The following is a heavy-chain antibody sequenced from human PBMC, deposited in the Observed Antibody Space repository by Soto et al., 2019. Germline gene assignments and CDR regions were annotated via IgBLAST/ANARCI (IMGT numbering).Heavy chain of an antibody. CDR1: GYTFTSYA. CDR3: ARVHWGATVTALVYYYYGMDV. D-gene: IGHD4-17*01. Sequence: GASVKVSCKASGYTFTSYAMHWVRQAPGQRLEWMGWINAGNGNTKYSQKFQGRVTITRDTSASTAYMELSSLRSEDTAVYHCARVHWGATVTALVYYYYGMDVWGQGTTVTVSS. V-gene: IGHV1-3*01. J-gene: IGHJ6*02. CDR2: INAGNGNT.